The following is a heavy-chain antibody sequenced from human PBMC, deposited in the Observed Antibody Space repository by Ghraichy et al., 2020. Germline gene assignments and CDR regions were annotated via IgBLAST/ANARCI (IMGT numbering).Heavy chain of an antibody. V-gene: IGHV3-73*01. CDR2: IRTKPNTYAT. CDR1: GFTFSGSA. D-gene: IGHD6-19*01. Sequence: GGSLRLSCAASGFTFSGSAMHWVRQASGKGLEWVGRIRTKPNTYATAYAASVKGRFTISRYDSKNMAYLQMNSLKTEDTAGYYCTRGGVPGTLVYGMDVWGQGTTVTVSS. J-gene: IGHJ6*02. CDR3: TRGGVPGTLVYGMDV.